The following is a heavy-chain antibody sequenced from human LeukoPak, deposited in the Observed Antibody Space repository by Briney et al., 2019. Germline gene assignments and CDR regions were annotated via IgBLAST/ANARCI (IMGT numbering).Heavy chain of an antibody. CDR1: GFTFSSYA. Sequence: QPGRSLRLSCAASGFTFSSYAMHWVRQAPGKGLEWVAVISYDGSNKYYADSVKGRFTISRDNSKNTLYLQMNSLRAEDTAVYCCARDRLPGGLDYYYGMDVWGQGTTVTVSS. CDR3: ARDRLPGGLDYYYGMDV. J-gene: IGHJ6*02. CDR2: ISYDGSNK. D-gene: IGHD1-26*01. V-gene: IGHV3-30-3*01.